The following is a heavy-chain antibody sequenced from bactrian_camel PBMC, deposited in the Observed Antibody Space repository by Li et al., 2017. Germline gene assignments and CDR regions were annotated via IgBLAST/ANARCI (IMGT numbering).Heavy chain of an antibody. Sequence: QVQLVESGGGSVQAGGSLRLSCAVSGYTQSMDCMAWFRQAPGKEREAVAGLDSDGKTRYSNPVKGRFAISKDNAKNTLYLQMDTLKPEDTAMYFCAGSRWCLLSASLPDPTLLDYWGQGTQVTVS. J-gene: IGHJ4*01. D-gene: IGHD5*01. CDR3: AGSRWCLLSASLPDPTLLDY. CDR2: LDSDGKT. CDR1: GYTQSMDC. V-gene: IGHV3S53*01.